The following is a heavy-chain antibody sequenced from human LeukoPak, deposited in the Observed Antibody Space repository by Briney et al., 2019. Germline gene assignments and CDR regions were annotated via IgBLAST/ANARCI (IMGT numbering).Heavy chain of an antibody. D-gene: IGHD2-2*01. J-gene: IGHJ4*02. CDR1: GYTFTGYY. V-gene: IGHV1-2*02. CDR2: INPNSGGT. Sequence: ASVKVSCKASGYTFTGYYMHWVRQAPGQGLEWMGWINPNSGGTNYAQKFQGRVTMTRDTSISTAYMELSRLRSDDTAVYYCARDRSIVVVPAAAHFDYWGQGTLVTVSS. CDR3: ARDRSIVVVPAAAHFDY.